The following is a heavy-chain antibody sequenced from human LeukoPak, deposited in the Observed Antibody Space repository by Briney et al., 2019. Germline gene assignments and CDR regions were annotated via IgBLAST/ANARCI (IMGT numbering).Heavy chain of an antibody. CDR2: IIPIFGTA. V-gene: IGHV1-69*05. CDR3: AKRGITIFGVVIAEDAFDI. D-gene: IGHD3-3*01. CDR1: GGTFSSYA. J-gene: IGHJ3*02. Sequence: SVKVSCKASGGTFSSYAISWVRQAPGQGLEWMGGIIPIFGTANYAQKFQGRVTITTDESTSTAYMELSSLRSDDTAVYYCAKRGITIFGVVIAEDAFDIWGQGTMVTVSS.